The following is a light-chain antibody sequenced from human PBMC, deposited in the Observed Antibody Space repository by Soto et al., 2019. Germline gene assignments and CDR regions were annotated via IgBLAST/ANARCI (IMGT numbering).Light chain of an antibody. CDR3: QHRTNWPLT. V-gene: IGKV3-11*01. J-gene: IGKJ4*01. CDR1: QSVNSY. Sequence: EIVLTQSPATLSLSPGERATLSCRASQSVNSYLTWYQQKPGQAPRLLIYDASNRATGIPGRFSGSGSGTDFTLTISSLEPEDFALYYCQHRTNWPLTFGGGTKVDIK. CDR2: DAS.